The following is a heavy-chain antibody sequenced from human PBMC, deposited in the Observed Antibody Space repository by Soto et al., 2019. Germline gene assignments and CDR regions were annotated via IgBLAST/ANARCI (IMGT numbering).Heavy chain of an antibody. Sequence: GGSLRLSCAASGFTFSDYYMSWIRQAPGKGLEWVSYISSSGSTIYYADSVKGRFTISRDNAKNSLYLQMNSLRAEDTAVYYCARVNNDFWSGYYRDYYYYMDVWGKGTTVTVSS. D-gene: IGHD3-3*01. J-gene: IGHJ6*03. CDR3: ARVNNDFWSGYYRDYYYYMDV. CDR1: GFTFSDYY. CDR2: ISSSGSTI. V-gene: IGHV3-11*01.